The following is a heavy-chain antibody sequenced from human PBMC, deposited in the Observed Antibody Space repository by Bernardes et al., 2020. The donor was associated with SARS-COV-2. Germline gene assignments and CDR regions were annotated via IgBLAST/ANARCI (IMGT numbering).Heavy chain of an antibody. CDR3: ARVLSARARTFDP. J-gene: IGHJ5*02. V-gene: IGHV4-59*01. Sequence: SETLSLTCTVSGVSFGSYYWTWIRQSPGKGLQWIGNVFYTGIANYNPSLRSRVTISVDASRKQFSLRLTSVTAADTAVCYCARVLSARARTFDPWGQGTLVNVSS. D-gene: IGHD6-13*01. CDR1: GVSFGSYY. CDR2: VFYTGIA.